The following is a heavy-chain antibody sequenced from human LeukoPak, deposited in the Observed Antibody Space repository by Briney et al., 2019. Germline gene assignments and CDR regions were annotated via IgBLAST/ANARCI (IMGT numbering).Heavy chain of an antibody. CDR1: GGSISSSGSY. CDR2: VYYSGNT. CDR3: ARVMAARREDLNWFDP. J-gene: IGHJ5*02. D-gene: IGHD6-6*01. Sequence: PSETLSLTCTVSGGSISSSGSYWGWIRQPPGKGLEWIGSVYYSGNTYNPSLKSRVTISVDTSKNQFSLNLTSVNAADTAIYYCARVMAARREDLNWFDPWGQGTLVTVSS. V-gene: IGHV4-39*07.